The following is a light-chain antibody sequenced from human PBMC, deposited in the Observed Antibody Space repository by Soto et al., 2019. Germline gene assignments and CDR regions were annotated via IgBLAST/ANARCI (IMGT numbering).Light chain of an antibody. CDR1: GFNIGAGYA. Sequence: QPVLTQPPSVSGNPGQTVTIFCSGTGFNIGAGYAVHWYQQIPGAAPKVLIYHNTNRPSGVSGRFSGSRSGASASLTITGLQAEDEADYYCQSYDTTLRGWGVFGGGTKLTVL. J-gene: IGLJ2*01. CDR3: QSYDTTLRGWGV. CDR2: HNT. V-gene: IGLV1-40*01.